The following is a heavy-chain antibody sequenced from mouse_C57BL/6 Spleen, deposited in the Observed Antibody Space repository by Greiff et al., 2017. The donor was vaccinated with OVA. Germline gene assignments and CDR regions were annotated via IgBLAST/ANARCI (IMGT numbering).Heavy chain of an antibody. Sequence: LVESGAELVRPGASVTLSCKASGYTFTDYEMHWVKQTPVHGLEWIGAIDPETGGTAYNQKFKGKAILTADKSSSTAYMELRSLTSEDSAVYYCTRRGSSHWYFDVWGTGTTVTVSS. D-gene: IGHD1-1*01. V-gene: IGHV1-15*01. CDR1: GYTFTDYE. CDR2: IDPETGGT. J-gene: IGHJ1*03. CDR3: TRRGSSHWYFDV.